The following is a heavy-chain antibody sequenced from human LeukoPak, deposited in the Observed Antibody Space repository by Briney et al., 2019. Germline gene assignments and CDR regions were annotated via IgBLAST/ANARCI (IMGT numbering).Heavy chain of an antibody. D-gene: IGHD6-19*01. Sequence: ASVKVSCKASGYTFTSYGINWVRQATGQGLEWMGWMNPNSGNTGYAQKFQGRVTMTRNNSISTTYMELSSLRSEDTAVYYCAKSLNSGWYYFDYWGQGTLVTVSS. CDR2: MNPNSGNT. CDR1: GYTFTSYG. V-gene: IGHV1-8*01. CDR3: AKSLNSGWYYFDY. J-gene: IGHJ4*02.